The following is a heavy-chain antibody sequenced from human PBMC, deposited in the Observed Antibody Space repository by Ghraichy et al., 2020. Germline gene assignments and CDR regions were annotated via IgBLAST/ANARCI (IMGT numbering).Heavy chain of an antibody. CDR1: GYSFTSYW. Sequence: GESLNISCKGSGYSFTSYWIGWVRQMPGKGLEWMGIIYPGDSDTRYSPSFQGQVTISADKSISTAYLQWSSLKASDTAMYYCARHNSGPYYDSSGTHLGMDVWGQGTTVTVSS. V-gene: IGHV5-51*01. CDR2: IYPGDSDT. J-gene: IGHJ6*02. CDR3: ARHNSGPYYDSSGTHLGMDV. D-gene: IGHD3-22*01.